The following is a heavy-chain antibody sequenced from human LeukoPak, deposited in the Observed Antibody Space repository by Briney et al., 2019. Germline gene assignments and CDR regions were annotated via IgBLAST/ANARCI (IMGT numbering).Heavy chain of an antibody. D-gene: IGHD5-12*01. CDR1: GFTFSGNG. Sequence: PGGSLRLSCAASGFTFSGNGMRWVRQAPGKGLEGAALIWYDGSNKYYADSVRGRFTISRDNSKNTLYLQMDSLRAEDTAVYYCARATSGYADYWGQGTLVTVSS. J-gene: IGHJ4*02. CDR3: ARATSGYADY. CDR2: IWYDGSNK. V-gene: IGHV3-33*01.